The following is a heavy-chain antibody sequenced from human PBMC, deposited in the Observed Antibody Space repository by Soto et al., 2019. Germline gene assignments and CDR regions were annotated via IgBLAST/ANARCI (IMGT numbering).Heavy chain of an antibody. CDR1: GGTFSSYA. CDR3: ARKWDHFSYGSGSYYPFDY. CDR2: IIPIFGTA. D-gene: IGHD3-10*01. Sequence: SVKVSCKASGGTFSSYAISWVRQAPGQGLEWMGGIIPIFGTANYAQKFQGRATITADESTSTAYMELSSLRSEDTAVYYCARKWDHFSYGSGSYYPFDYWGQGTLVTVSS. J-gene: IGHJ4*02. V-gene: IGHV1-69*13.